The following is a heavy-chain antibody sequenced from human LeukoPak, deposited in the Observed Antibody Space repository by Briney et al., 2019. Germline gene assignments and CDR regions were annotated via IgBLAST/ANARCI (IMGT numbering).Heavy chain of an antibody. D-gene: IGHD3-10*02. J-gene: IGHJ4*02. CDR1: GGSISSGSYY. V-gene: IGHV4-61*02. CDR2: IYTSGST. Sequence: PSQTLSLTCTVSGGSISSGSYYWSWIRQPAGKGLEWIGRIYTSGSTNYNPSLKSRVTISVDTSKNQFSLKLSSVTAADTAVYYCARSRPLQRSGTIDYWGQGTLVTVSS. CDR3: ARSRPLQRSGTIDY.